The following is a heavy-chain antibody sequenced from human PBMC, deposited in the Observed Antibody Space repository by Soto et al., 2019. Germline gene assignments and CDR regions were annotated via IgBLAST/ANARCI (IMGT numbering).Heavy chain of an antibody. J-gene: IGHJ4*02. CDR3: AKRPYYDSSGYSPS. V-gene: IGHV4-38-2*02. Sequence: SATLSLTCTVSGYSLSSGSYWAWIRHPPWKGPELIASIYHAGTTFYNPSLKSRITISVDTSNNQFSLKLTSVTAADTAVYYCAKRPYYDSSGYSPSWGQGTLVNVSS. D-gene: IGHD3-22*01. CDR2: IYHAGTT. CDR1: GYSLSSGSY.